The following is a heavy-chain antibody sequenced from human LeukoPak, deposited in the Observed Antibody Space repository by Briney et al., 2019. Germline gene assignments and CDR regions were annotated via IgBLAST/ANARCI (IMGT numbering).Heavy chain of an antibody. CDR3: AREVVPPRFMDV. D-gene: IGHD2-2*01. CDR2: ISGSGGST. CDR1: GFTFSSYA. V-gene: IGHV3-23*01. Sequence: GGSLRLSCAASGFTFSSYAMSWVRQAPGKGLEWVSAISGSGGSTYYADSVKGRFTISRDNSKNTLYLQMNSLRAEDTAVYYRAREVVPPRFMDVWGQGTTVTVSS. J-gene: IGHJ6*02.